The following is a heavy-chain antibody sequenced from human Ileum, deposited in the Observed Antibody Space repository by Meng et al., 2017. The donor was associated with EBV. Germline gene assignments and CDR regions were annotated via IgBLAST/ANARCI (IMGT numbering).Heavy chain of an antibody. Sequence: QVQLQQCGAGLFNPSETLSITWADCGGSFRGNYWSWIRHSPGKRLEWIGEINESGSTNYNPSLKSRVTILMDTSKNQFSLKLTSVTAADAAVYYCRNAFCSAAAGCSDYWGQGTLVTVSS. CDR1: GGSFRGNY. J-gene: IGHJ4*02. D-gene: IGHD3-3*01. V-gene: IGHV4-34*01. CDR2: INESGST. CDR3: RNAFCSAAAGCSDY.